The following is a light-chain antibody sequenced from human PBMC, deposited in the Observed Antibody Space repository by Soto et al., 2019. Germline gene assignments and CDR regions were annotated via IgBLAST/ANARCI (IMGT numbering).Light chain of an antibody. J-gene: IGLJ1*01. Sequence: QSVLTQPPSASGSPGQSVAISCTGTSSDVGDYNYVSWYQQHPGKAPKLMIYEVNKRPSGVPDRFSGSKSGNTASLTVSGLKAEDEDAYYCSSYAGSSNVFGTGTKVTVL. V-gene: IGLV2-8*01. CDR2: EVN. CDR3: SSYAGSSNV. CDR1: SSDVGDYNY.